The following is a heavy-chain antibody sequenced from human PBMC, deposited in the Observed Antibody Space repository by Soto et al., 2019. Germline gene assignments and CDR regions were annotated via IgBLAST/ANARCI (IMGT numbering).Heavy chain of an antibody. J-gene: IGHJ4*02. V-gene: IGHV1-2*02. CDR2: INPNSGGT. CDR1: GYTFTGYY. D-gene: IGHD3-22*01. CDR3: AREYYYDSRVAY. Sequence: GASVKVSCKASGYTFTGYYMHWVRQAPGQGLEWMGWINPNSGGTNYAQKFQGRVTMTRDTSIRTAYMELSRLRSDDTAVYYCAREYYYDSRVAYWGQGTLVTVSS.